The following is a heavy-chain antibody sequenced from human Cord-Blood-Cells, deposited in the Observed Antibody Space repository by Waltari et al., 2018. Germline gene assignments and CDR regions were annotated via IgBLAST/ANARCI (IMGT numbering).Heavy chain of an antibody. Sequence: QVQLVQSGAEVKKPGASVKVSCKASGSTFTGYYMHWVRQAPGQGLEWMGWINPNSGGTNYAQKFQGWVTMTRDTSISTAYMELSRLRSDDTAVYYCARDFRNWNDYYYYGMDVWGQGTTVTVSS. J-gene: IGHJ6*02. CDR2: INPNSGGT. V-gene: IGHV1-2*04. CDR3: ARDFRNWNDYYYYGMDV. D-gene: IGHD1-1*01. CDR1: GSTFTGYY.